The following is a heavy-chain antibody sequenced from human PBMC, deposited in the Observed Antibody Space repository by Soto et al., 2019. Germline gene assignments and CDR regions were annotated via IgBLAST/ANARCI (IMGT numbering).Heavy chain of an antibody. D-gene: IGHD6-6*01. J-gene: IGHJ4*02. CDR2: IYYSGST. CDR3: ARGRIAARPFFDY. Sequence: SETLSLTCTVSGGSISGYYWSWIRQPPGKGLEWIGYIYYSGSTNYNPSLKSRVTISVDTSKNQFSLKLSSVTAADTAVYYCARGRIAARPFFDYWGQGTLVTVSS. V-gene: IGHV4-59*01. CDR1: GGSISGYY.